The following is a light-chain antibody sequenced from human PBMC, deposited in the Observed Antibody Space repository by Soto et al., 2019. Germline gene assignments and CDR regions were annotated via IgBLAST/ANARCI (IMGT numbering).Light chain of an antibody. CDR1: SSDIGGYNY. CDR2: DVN. V-gene: IGLV2-14*03. CDR3: TSSVTGTTL. J-gene: IGLJ3*02. Sequence: QSALTQPASVSGSPGQSITISCTGSSSDIGGYNYVSWYQQHPGKVPKLLIYDVNNRPSGISDRFSGSQSGNTASLTISGLQAEDEATYYCTSSVTGTTLFGGGTKVTVL.